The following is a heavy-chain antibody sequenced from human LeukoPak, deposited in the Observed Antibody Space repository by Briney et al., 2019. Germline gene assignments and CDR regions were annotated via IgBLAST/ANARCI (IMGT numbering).Heavy chain of an antibody. V-gene: IGHV4-39*07. CDR2: IYYSGST. CDR3: ARDRVYSSSWYFLYNWFDP. CDR1: GGSISSSSYY. J-gene: IGHJ5*02. Sequence: SETLSLTCTVSGGSISSSSYYWGWIRQPPGKGLEWIGSIYYSGSTYYNPSLKSRVTISVDTSKNQFSLKLSSVTAADTAVYYCARDRVYSSSWYFLYNWFDPWGQGTLVNVSS. D-gene: IGHD6-13*01.